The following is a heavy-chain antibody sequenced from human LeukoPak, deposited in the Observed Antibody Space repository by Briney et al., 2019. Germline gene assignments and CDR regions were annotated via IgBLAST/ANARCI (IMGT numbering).Heavy chain of an antibody. J-gene: IGHJ4*02. CDR1: GFTFSSYW. Sequence: PGGSLRLSCAASGFTFSSYWMSWVRQAPGKGLEWVANIKQDGSGKYYVDSVKGRFTISRDNAKNSLYLRMNSLRAEDTAVYYCAREGYEALTDYWGQGTLVTVSS. D-gene: IGHD3-3*02. CDR2: IKQDGSGK. V-gene: IGHV3-7*01. CDR3: AREGYEALTDY.